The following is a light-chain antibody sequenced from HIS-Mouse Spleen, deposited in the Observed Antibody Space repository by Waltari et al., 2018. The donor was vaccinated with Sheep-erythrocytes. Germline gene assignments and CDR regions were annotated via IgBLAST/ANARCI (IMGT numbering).Light chain of an antibody. CDR3: QQLNSYPHT. V-gene: IGKV1-9*01. CDR1: QGISCY. Sequence: DIQLTQSPSFLSASVGDRVTITCRASQGISCYLAWYQQKPGKAPKLLIYAASTLQSGGPSRFSGSGSATEFTLTISSLQPEDFATYYCQQLNSYPHTFGQGTKLEIK. J-gene: IGKJ2*01. CDR2: AAS.